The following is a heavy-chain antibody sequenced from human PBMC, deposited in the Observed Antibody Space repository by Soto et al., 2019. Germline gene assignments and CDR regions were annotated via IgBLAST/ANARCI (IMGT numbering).Heavy chain of an antibody. D-gene: IGHD3-10*01. Sequence: QVQLVQSGAEVRKPGSSVKVSCKASGGTFSRHAISWVRQAPGQGLEWMGGIIPIFGTANHAQKFQGRVTITADESTSTAYMELSSLRSEDTAVYYCARDQGYGSGSYGMDVWGQGTTVTVSS. CDR2: IIPIFGTA. J-gene: IGHJ6*02. CDR1: GGTFSRHA. CDR3: ARDQGYGSGSYGMDV. V-gene: IGHV1-69*01.